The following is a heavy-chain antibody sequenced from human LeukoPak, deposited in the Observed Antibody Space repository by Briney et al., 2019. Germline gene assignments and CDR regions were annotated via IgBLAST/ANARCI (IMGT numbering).Heavy chain of an antibody. J-gene: IGHJ4*02. V-gene: IGHV3-11*01. CDR2: ISSSGSTI. D-gene: IGHD6-19*01. Sequence: GGSLRLSCAASGFTFSDYYMSWIRQAPGKGLEWVSYISSSGSTIYYADSVKGRFTISRDNAKNSLYLQMNSLRAEDTAVYYCARRYSSAWSYFDYWGRGTLVTVSS. CDR3: ARRYSSAWSYFDY. CDR1: GFTFSDYY.